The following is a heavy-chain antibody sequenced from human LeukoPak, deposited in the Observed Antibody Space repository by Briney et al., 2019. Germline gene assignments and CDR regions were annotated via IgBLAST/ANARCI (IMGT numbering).Heavy chain of an antibody. D-gene: IGHD1-26*01. CDR2: IIGDGSAT. Sequence: GGSLRLSCAASGFTFSGSWMHWVRQTPGKGLVWVSRIIGDGSATSYADSVKGRFTISRDNSKNTLYLQMNSLRAEDTAVYYCARDMWELRTPVGYWGQGTLVTVSS. CDR1: GFTFSGSW. J-gene: IGHJ4*02. CDR3: ARDMWELRTPVGY. V-gene: IGHV3-74*01.